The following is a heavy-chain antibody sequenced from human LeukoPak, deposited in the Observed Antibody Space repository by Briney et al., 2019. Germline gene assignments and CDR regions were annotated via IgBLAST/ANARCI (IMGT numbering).Heavy chain of an antibody. J-gene: IGHJ4*02. V-gene: IGHV1-18*01. CDR3: ARDRDYGDYNTQDLFVY. Sequence: ASVKVSCKASGYTFTNFGISWVRQAPGQGLEWMGWISAYNGNTNYAQRLQGRVTMPTDTSTSTAYMELRSLRSDDTAVYYCARDRDYGDYNTQDLFVYWGQGTLVTVSS. CDR2: ISAYNGNT. D-gene: IGHD4-17*01. CDR1: GYTFTNFG.